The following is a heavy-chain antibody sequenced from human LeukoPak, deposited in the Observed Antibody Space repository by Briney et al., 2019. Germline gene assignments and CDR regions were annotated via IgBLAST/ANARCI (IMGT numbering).Heavy chain of an antibody. CDR2: IIPYNGNT. V-gene: IGHV1-18*01. J-gene: IGHJ4*02. D-gene: IGHD3-10*01. CDR3: ARDTSGSGSQDY. Sequence: AASVKVSCKASGYTFTSYGISWVRQAPGQGLEWMGWIIPYNGNTNYAQKLQGRVTMTTDTSTSTAYMELRSLRSDDTAVYYCARDTSGSGSQDYWGQGTLVTVSS. CDR1: GYTFTSYG.